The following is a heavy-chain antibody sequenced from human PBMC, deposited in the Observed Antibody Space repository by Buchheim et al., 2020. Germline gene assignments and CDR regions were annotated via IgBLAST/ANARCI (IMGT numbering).Heavy chain of an antibody. CDR2: ISYDGSNK. CDR1: GFTFSSYG. CDR3: AKGGYYYDSSGYYVDY. J-gene: IGHJ4*02. Sequence: QVQLVESGGGVVQPGRSLRLSCAASGFTFSSYGMHWVRQAPGKGLEWVAVISYDGSNKYYADSVKGRFTIFRDNSKNTLYLQMNSLRAEDTAVYYCAKGGYYYDSSGYYVDYWGQGTL. D-gene: IGHD3-22*01. V-gene: IGHV3-30*18.